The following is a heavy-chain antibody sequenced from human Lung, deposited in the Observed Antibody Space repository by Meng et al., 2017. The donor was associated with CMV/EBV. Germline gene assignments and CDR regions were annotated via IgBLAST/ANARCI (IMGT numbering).Heavy chain of an antibody. D-gene: IGHD3-22*01. CDR1: GYTFTSYA. CDR3: ARAGYDSSGYYPQPFDY. Sequence: QVQLVQSGAEVKKPGASVKVSCKASGYTFTSYAMHWVRQAPGQTLEWMGWINAGNGNTKYSQRFQGRVTITRDTSASTAYMELSSLRSEDTTVYYCARAGYDSSGYYPQPFDYWGQGTLVTVSS. J-gene: IGHJ4*02. V-gene: IGHV1-3*01. CDR2: INAGNGNT.